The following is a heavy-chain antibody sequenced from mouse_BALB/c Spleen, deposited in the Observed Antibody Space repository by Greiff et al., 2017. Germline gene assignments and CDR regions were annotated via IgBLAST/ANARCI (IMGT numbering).Heavy chain of an antibody. D-gene: IGHD4-1*01. CDR3: ARDLRTGAFAY. CDR2: ISNLAYSI. J-gene: IGHJ3*01. CDR1: GFTFSDYG. Sequence: EVQRVESGGGLVQPGGSRKLSCAASGFTFSDYGMAWVRQAPGKGPEWVAFISNLAYSIYYADTVTGRFTISRENAKNTLYLEMSSLRSEDTAMYYCARDLRTGAFAYWGQGTLVTVSA. V-gene: IGHV5-15*02.